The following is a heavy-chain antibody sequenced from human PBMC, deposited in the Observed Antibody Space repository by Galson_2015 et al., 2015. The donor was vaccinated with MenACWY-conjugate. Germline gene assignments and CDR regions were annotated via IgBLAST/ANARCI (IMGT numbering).Heavy chain of an antibody. Sequence: SLRLSCAASGFTFSSYVMSWVRQAPGKGLEWVALVHSDGSKACYADSVKGRFTISRDNAKNMLFLQMNSQRAEDTAVYFCVKDSDTLNPYMHFWGQGTLVTVSS. CDR3: VKDSDTLNPYMHF. V-gene: IGHV3-30*02. CDR1: GFTFSSYV. CDR2: VHSDGSKA. J-gene: IGHJ4*02. D-gene: IGHD5-18*01.